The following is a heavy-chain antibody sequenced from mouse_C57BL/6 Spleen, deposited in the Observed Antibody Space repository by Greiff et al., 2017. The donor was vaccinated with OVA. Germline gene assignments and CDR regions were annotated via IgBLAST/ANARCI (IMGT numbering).Heavy chain of an antibody. V-gene: IGHV1-54*01. CDR1: GYAFTNYL. Sequence: QVQLQQSGAELVRPGTSVKVSCKASGYAFTNYLIEWVKQRPGQGLEWIGVINPGSGGTNYNEKFKGKATLTADKSSSTAYMQLSSLTSEDSAVYFCARRRGYDYDGRAYYAMDYWGQGTSVTVSS. CDR3: ARRRGYDYDGRAYYAMDY. D-gene: IGHD2-4*01. CDR2: INPGSGGT. J-gene: IGHJ4*01.